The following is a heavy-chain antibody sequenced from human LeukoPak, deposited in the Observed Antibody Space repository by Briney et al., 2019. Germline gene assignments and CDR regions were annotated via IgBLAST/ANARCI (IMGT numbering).Heavy chain of an antibody. CDR1: GYTFTGYY. J-gene: IGHJ4*02. D-gene: IGHD3/OR15-3a*01. Sequence: ASVKVSCKASGYTFTGYYMHWVRQAPGQGLEWMGWINPNSGGTNSAQKFQGRVTMTRDTSITTAYMELSRLRSDDTAVYYCAIGIITRATAGLGYWGQGTLVIVPS. V-gene: IGHV1-2*02. CDR3: AIGIITRATAGLGY. CDR2: INPNSGGT.